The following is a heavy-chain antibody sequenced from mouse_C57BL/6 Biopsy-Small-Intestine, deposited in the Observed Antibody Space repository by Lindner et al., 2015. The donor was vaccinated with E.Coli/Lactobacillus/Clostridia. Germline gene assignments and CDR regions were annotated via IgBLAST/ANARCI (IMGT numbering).Heavy chain of an antibody. Sequence: SVKVSCKTSGYTFSDYYIHWVRQAPGEGLEWMGRINPDSGAINYAQKFRGRVTLTRDTSISAAYMELSRLSSDDTAVYYCGRDQGYGDYLGRYWGQGTLVTVSS. CDR1: GYTFSDYY. J-gene: IGHJ4*01. CDR2: INPDSGAI. D-gene: IGHD2-13*01. CDR3: GRDQGYGDYLGRY. V-gene: IGHV1-84*01.